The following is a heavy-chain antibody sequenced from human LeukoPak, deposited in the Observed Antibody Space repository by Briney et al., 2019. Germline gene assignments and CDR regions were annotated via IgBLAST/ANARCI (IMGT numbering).Heavy chain of an antibody. V-gene: IGHV3-30*02. CDR2: IRYDGSNK. CDR3: ARDLAIFGVVTSNYYMDV. CDR1: GFTFSSYG. Sequence: GGSLRLSCAASGFTFSSYGMHWVRQAPGKGLEWVAFIRYDGSNKYYADSVKGRFTISRDNSKNTLYLQMNSLRAEDTAVYYCARDLAIFGVVTSNYYMDVWGKGTTATVSS. J-gene: IGHJ6*03. D-gene: IGHD3-3*01.